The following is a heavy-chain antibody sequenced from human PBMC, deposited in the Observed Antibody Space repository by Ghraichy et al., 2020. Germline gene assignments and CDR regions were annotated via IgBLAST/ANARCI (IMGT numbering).Heavy chain of an antibody. CDR2: ISYDGSNK. J-gene: IGHJ4*02. D-gene: IGHD6-13*01. V-gene: IGHV3-30*18. CDR3: AKQVIAAAGPFDY. Sequence: GESLNISCAASGFTFSTYGMHWVRQAPGKGLEWVAVISYDGSNKYYADSVKGRFTISRDNSNNTLYLQMNSLRAEDTAVYYCAKQVIAAAGPFDYWGQGTLVTVSS. CDR1: GFTFSTYG.